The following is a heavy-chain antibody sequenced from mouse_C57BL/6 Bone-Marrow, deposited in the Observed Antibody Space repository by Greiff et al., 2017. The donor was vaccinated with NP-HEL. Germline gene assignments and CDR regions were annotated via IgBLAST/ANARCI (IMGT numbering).Heavy chain of an antibody. D-gene: IGHD4-1*01. Sequence: EVKLEESGPGLVKPSQSLSLTCSVTGYSITSGYYWNWIRQLPGNKLEWMGYISYDGSNNYNPSLKNRISITRDTSKNQFFLKLNSVTTEDAATYYCALANWFYAMDYWGQGTSVTVSS. CDR3: ALANWFYAMDY. CDR2: ISYDGSN. J-gene: IGHJ4*01. V-gene: IGHV3-6*01. CDR1: GYSITSGYY.